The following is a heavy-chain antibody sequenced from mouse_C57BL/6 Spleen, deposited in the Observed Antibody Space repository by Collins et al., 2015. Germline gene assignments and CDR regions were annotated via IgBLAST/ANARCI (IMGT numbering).Heavy chain of an antibody. CDR3: AREGYYYGSSLDY. Sequence: KFKDKSTLTVDKSSSTAYMELRSLTSEDSAVYYCAREGYYYGSSLDYWGQGTTLTVSS. J-gene: IGHJ2*01. D-gene: IGHD1-1*01. V-gene: IGHV1-26*01.